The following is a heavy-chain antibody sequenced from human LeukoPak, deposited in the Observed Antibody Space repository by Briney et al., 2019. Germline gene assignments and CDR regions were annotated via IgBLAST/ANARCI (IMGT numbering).Heavy chain of an antibody. CDR2: MNPNSGNT. D-gene: IGHD2-15*01. Sequence: ASVKVSCKASGYTFTSYDINWVRQATGQGLGWLGWMNPNSGNTGYAQKFQGRVTMTRNTSISTAYMELSSLRSEDTAVYYCARDCSGGSCYGYWGQGTLVTVSS. CDR1: GYTFTSYD. V-gene: IGHV1-8*01. J-gene: IGHJ4*02. CDR3: ARDCSGGSCYGY.